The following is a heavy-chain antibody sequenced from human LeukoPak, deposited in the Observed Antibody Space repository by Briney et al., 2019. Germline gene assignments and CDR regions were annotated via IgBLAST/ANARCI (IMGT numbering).Heavy chain of an antibody. CDR2: IYYSGST. V-gene: IGHV4-59*01. J-gene: IGHJ4*02. Sequence: SETLSLTCTVSGGSISSYYWSWIRQPPGKGLEWIGYIYYSGSTNYNPSLKSRVTISVDTSKNQFSLKLSSVTAADTAVYYRARDNYSSGWYGLGERTLDYWGQGTLVTVSS. CDR1: GGSISSYY. CDR3: ARDNYSSGWYGLGERTLDY. D-gene: IGHD6-19*01.